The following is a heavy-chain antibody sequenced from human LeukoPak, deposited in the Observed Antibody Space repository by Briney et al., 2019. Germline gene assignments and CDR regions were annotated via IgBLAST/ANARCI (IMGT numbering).Heavy chain of an antibody. CDR2: INRSGRI. J-gene: IGHJ4*02. CDR1: GGSFSGYS. CDR3: ARGRRQFEGDIVMGYYFDY. Sequence: PSDTLSLTCDVNGGSFSGYSWTWIRHGPGMGLECIGEINRSGRINYRPSLQSRVTISVDTSKNQFSLNLRSVTAADTGVYYCARGRRQFEGDIVMGYYFDYWGQGTLVTVSS. D-gene: IGHD3-16*02. V-gene: IGHV4-34*01.